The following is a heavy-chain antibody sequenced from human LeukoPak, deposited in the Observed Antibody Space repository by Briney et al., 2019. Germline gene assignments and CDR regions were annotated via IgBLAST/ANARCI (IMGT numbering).Heavy chain of an antibody. D-gene: IGHD1-26*01. Sequence: GRSLRLSCAASGFTFSGYSMNWVRHAPGKGLEWVSSISSSTSYIFYADSMKGRFTISRDNAKNSLYLQMNSLRAEDTAVYYCARVWGVGATLGVFDIWGQGTMVTVSS. CDR1: GFTFSGYS. CDR2: ISSSTSYI. V-gene: IGHV3-21*01. J-gene: IGHJ3*02. CDR3: ARVWGVGATLGVFDI.